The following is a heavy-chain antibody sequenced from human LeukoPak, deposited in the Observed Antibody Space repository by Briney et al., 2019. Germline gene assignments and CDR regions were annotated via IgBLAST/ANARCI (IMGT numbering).Heavy chain of an antibody. D-gene: IGHD6-19*01. CDR1: GYTFTGYY. V-gene: IGHV1-46*01. Sequence: ASVTVSCKASGYTFTGYYMHWVRQAPGQGLEWMGIINPSGGSTSYAQKFQGRVTMTRDMSTSTVYMELSSLRSEDTAVYYCARGPAVDDAFDIWGQGTMVTVSS. CDR3: ARGPAVDDAFDI. CDR2: INPSGGST. J-gene: IGHJ3*02.